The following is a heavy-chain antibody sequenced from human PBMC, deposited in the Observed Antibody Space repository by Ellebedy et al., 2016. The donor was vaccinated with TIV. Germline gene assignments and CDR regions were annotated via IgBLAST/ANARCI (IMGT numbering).Heavy chain of an antibody. V-gene: IGHV3-21*01. Sequence: GGSLRLXCTTSGFSLSGYEMSWVRQAPGKGLEWVSSISYDSSYKYYAGSVRGRFTISRDNAKDSVFLEMNSLRAEDTAVYYCTRGFHRRVYDMAVYYPGHWGQGTQVTVSS. CDR1: GFSLSGYE. J-gene: IGHJ4*02. D-gene: IGHD3-9*01. CDR3: TRGFHRRVYDMAVYYPGH. CDR2: ISYDSSYK.